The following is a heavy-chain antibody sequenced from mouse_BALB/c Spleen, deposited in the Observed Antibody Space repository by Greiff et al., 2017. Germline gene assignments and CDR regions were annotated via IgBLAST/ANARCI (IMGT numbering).Heavy chain of an antibody. CDR1: GFTFSSYG. Sequence: DVHLVESGGDLVKPGGSLKLSCAASGFTFSSYGMSWVRQTPDKRLEWVATISSGGSYTYYPDSVKGRFTISRDNAKNTLYLQMSSLKSEDTAMYYCARRAGTGYFDYWGQGTTLTVSS. CDR3: ARRAGTGYFDY. D-gene: IGHD3-3*01. CDR2: ISSGGSYT. V-gene: IGHV5-6*01. J-gene: IGHJ2*01.